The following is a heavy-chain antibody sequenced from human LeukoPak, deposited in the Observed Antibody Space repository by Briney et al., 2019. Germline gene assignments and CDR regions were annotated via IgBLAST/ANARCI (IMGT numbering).Heavy chain of an antibody. CDR1: GFTFSSYA. CDR2: ISGSGGST. Sequence: QAGGSLRLSCAASGFTFSSYAMSWVRQAPGKGLEWVSAISGSGGSTYYADSVKGRFTISRDNSKNTLYPQMNSLRAEDTAVYYCAKPTEAVVVIPPDYWGQGTLVTVSS. CDR3: AKPTEAVVVIPPDY. D-gene: IGHD3-22*01. V-gene: IGHV3-23*01. J-gene: IGHJ4*02.